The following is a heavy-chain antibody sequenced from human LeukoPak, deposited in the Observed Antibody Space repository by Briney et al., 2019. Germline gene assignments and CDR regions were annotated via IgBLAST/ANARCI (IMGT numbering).Heavy chain of an antibody. CDR2: VFYSVKT. J-gene: IGHJ5*02. Sequence: PSDTLSLTCGAANGSMTNDSYYLPWVRQPPGKGLEWIGSVFYSVKTYYSASLKSRVTVALDTSMKNFSLRMRYVTAADTAVHYCARLWIVATWFDPWGQGALVTVSS. V-gene: IGHV4-39*02. CDR3: ARLWIVATWFDP. CDR1: NGSMTNDSYY. D-gene: IGHD2-2*03.